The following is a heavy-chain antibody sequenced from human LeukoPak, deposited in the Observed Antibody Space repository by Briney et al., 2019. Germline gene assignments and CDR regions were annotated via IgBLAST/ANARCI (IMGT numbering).Heavy chain of an antibody. CDR2: IYYSGST. Sequence: PSETLSLTCTVSGGSISSYYWSWIRQPAGKGLEWIGYIYYSGSTKYNPSLKSRVTISVDTSKNQFSLKLTSATAADTAIYYCARVYSHGYSDYWGHGTLVTVSS. V-gene: IGHV4-59*01. CDR3: ARVYSHGYSDY. CDR1: GGSISSYY. J-gene: IGHJ4*01. D-gene: IGHD2-21*01.